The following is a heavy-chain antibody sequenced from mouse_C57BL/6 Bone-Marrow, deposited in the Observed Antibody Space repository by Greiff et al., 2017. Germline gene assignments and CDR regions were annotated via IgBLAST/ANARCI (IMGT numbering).Heavy chain of an antibody. Sequence: QVQLKESGAELARPGASVKMSCKASGYTFTSYTMHWVKQRPGQGLEWIGYINPSSGYTKYNQKFKDKATLTADKSSSTAYMQLSSLTSEDSAVYYCANDYYGFAYWGQGTLVTVSA. V-gene: IGHV1-4*01. CDR3: ANDYYGFAY. CDR1: GYTFTSYT. J-gene: IGHJ3*01. D-gene: IGHD1-1*01. CDR2: INPSSGYT.